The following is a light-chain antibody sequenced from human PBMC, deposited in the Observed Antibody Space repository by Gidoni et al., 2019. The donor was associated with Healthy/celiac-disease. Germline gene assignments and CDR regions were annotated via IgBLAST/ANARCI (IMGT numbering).Light chain of an antibody. CDR1: QRVSSN. CDR2: GSS. CDR3: QQYSNRPPTWT. V-gene: IGKV3-15*01. J-gene: IGKJ1*01. Sequence: EIVMTQSPATLSVSPGERATLSCRASQRVSSNLAWYQQKPGQAPRLLIYGSSTRATGIPARFSGSGSGTEFTLTINSLQPEDSAVYHCQQYSNRPPTWTFGQGTKVEVK.